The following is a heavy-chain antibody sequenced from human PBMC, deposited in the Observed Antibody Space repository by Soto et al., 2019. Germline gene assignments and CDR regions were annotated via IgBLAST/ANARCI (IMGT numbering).Heavy chain of an antibody. V-gene: IGHV1-18*04. J-gene: IGHJ4*02. CDR1: GYTFTSFG. CDR2: ISGYNGKT. Sequence: QVQMVQSGVEVRKPGASFKVSCKTSGYTFTSFGVCWVRQAPGQGLEWMGWISGYNGKTEYAQKLQGRVTMTADTSTSTAYMELRGLRSDDTAVYFCARDKMIDDFGLGTYDYWGQGTTVTVTS. D-gene: IGHD3-10*01. CDR3: ARDKMIDDFGLGTYDY.